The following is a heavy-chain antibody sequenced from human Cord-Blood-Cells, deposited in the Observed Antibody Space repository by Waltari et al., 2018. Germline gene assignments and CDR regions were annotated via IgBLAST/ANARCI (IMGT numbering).Heavy chain of an antibody. CDR1: GYTFPGHY. Sequence: QVQLVQSGAEVKKHGASVKVSAKAYGYTFPGHYMDWVRQAPGQGLEWMGWINPNSGGTNYAQKFQGRVTMTRDTSISTAYMELSRLRSDDTAVYYCTRDSGYWFDPWGQETLVTVSS. CDR2: INPNSGGT. J-gene: IGHJ5*02. D-gene: IGHD5-12*01. CDR3: TRDSGYWFDP. V-gene: IGHV1-2*02.